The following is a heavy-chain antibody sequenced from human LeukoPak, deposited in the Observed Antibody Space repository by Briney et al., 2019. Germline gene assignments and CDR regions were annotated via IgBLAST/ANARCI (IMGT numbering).Heavy chain of an antibody. D-gene: IGHD2-15*01. Sequence: GGSLRLSCAASGFTFRSYAMSWVRQAPGKGLEWVSAISGSGGSTYYAGSVKGRFTISRDNSKNTLYLQMNSLRAEDTAVYYCAKEGYCSGGSCYENWGQGTLVTVSS. CDR3: AKEGYCSGGSCYEN. J-gene: IGHJ4*02. CDR1: GFTFRSYA. V-gene: IGHV3-23*01. CDR2: ISGSGGST.